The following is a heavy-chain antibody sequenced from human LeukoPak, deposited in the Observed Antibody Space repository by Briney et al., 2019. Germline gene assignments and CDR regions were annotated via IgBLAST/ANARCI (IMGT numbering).Heavy chain of an antibody. CDR1: GYTFTGYY. CDR2: INPNSGGT. J-gene: IGHJ6*03. V-gene: IGHV1-2*02. D-gene: IGHD4-17*01. Sequence: ASVKVSCKASGYTFTGYYMHWVRQAPGQGLEWMRWINPNSGGTNYAQKFQGRVTMTRDTSISTAYMELSRLRSDDTAVYYCARVGGDYGDYVTNWGISYYYYYMDVWGKGTTVTVSS. CDR3: ARVGGDYGDYVTNWGISYYYYYMDV.